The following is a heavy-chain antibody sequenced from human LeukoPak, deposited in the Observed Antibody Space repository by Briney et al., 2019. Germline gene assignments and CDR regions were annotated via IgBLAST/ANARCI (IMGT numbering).Heavy chain of an antibody. Sequence: GGSLRLSCAASGFTFSNAYMNWVRQAPGKGLEWVGRIKPKTDGETTGYAAPVKDRFSISRDDSKSMMYLQMNSLKTEDTAVYYCITPLPYSAQGGQGTLVTVSS. CDR2: IKPKTDGETT. J-gene: IGHJ4*02. CDR3: ITPLPYSAQ. V-gene: IGHV3-15*07. CDR1: GFTFSNAY. D-gene: IGHD2-21*01.